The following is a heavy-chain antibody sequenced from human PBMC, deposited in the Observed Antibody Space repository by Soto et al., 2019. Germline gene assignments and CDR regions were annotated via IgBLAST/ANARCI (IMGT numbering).Heavy chain of an antibody. Sequence: SVKVSCKASGGTFNSYTIDWVRQAPGQGLEWMGRIISMVGVANYAQKFQGRVTITADKSTSTAYMELSSLRSEDTAVYYCAREEYSSSSSGVYYYYYMDVWGKGTTVTVSS. CDR2: IISMVGVA. V-gene: IGHV1-69*04. J-gene: IGHJ6*03. CDR1: GGTFNSYT. D-gene: IGHD6-6*01. CDR3: AREEYSSSSSGVYYYYYMDV.